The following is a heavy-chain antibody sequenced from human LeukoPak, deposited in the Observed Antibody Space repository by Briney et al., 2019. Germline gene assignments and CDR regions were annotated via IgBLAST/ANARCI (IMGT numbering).Heavy chain of an antibody. D-gene: IGHD3-16*01. CDR1: GFTFSSSG. J-gene: IGHJ4*02. CDR2: IRYDGGKS. V-gene: IGHV3-30*02. Sequence: GGSLRLSCAASGFTFSSSGMHWVRQAPGKGLEWVAFIRYDGGKSYFADSVKGRITISRDNSKKTLYLQMNSLRVEDTAVYYCAKGRIGAVGDYWGQGTLVTVSS. CDR3: AKGRIGAVGDY.